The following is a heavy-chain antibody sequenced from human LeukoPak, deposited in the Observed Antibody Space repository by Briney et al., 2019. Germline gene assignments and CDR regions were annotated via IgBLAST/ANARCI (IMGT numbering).Heavy chain of an antibody. CDR3: AKSWGSYSSLLDS. Sequence: GGSLRLSCAASGFTFSNYAMAWVRQAPGKGLDWVSGISGSGGSTYYADSVEGRFTISRDSSKNRLYLQMNSLRAEDTAVYYCAKSWGSYSSLLDSLGLGTLVTVSS. CDR2: ISGSGGST. CDR1: GFTFSNYA. J-gene: IGHJ4*02. D-gene: IGHD6-13*01. V-gene: IGHV3-23*01.